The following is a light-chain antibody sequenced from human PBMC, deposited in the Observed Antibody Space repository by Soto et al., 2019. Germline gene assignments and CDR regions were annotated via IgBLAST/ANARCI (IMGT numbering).Light chain of an antibody. V-gene: IGKV3-20*01. Sequence: EGVLTQFPGTLSLSPGERATLSCRASQTITGTYLAWYQQKPGQAPRLLIHGASTRATGIPDRFSGGGTGTDFNLNISRVEPEDFAMYYCQQYGRSKRWTFGQGTKVDI. CDR3: QQYGRSKRWT. J-gene: IGKJ1*01. CDR2: GAS. CDR1: QTITGTY.